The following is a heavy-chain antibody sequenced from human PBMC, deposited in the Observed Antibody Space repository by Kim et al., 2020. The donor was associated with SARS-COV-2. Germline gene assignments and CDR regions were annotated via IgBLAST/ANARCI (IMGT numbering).Heavy chain of an antibody. D-gene: IGHD3-10*01. CDR3: ARVSGGSGSYYNRILYYYYGMDI. J-gene: IGHJ6*02. V-gene: IGHV4-59*11. CDR2: IYYSGST. Sequence: SETLSLTCTVSGGSISSHYWSWIRQPPGKGLEWIGYIYYSGSTNYNPSLKSRVTISVDTSKNQFSLKLSSVTAADTAVYYCARVSGGSGSYYNRILYYYYGMDIWGQGTTVTVSS. CDR1: GGSISSHY.